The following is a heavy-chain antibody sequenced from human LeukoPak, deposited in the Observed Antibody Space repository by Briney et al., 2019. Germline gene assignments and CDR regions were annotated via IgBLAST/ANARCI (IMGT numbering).Heavy chain of an antibody. J-gene: IGHJ4*02. CDR3: AKEVERHLDLQY. D-gene: IGHD4-11*01. CDR1: GFTFSSYA. V-gene: IGHV3-23*01. CDR2: ISGSGDST. Sequence: GGSLRLSCAASGFTFSSYAMSWVRQAPGKGLEWVSVISGSGDSTYNADSVKGRFTISRDNSKNTLYLQMNSLRAEDTAVYYCAKEVERHLDLQYWGQGTLVTVSS.